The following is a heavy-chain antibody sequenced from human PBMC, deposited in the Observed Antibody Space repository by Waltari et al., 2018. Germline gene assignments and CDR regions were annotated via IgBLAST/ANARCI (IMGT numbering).Heavy chain of an antibody. CDR3: AGQDYSNDYYFYYDMDV. V-gene: IGHV1-69*04. Sequence: QVQLVQSGAEVKKPGSSVKVSCKASGGTFSNYAMSWVRQAPGQGLEWMGRIIAILSRANDAQKFQGRVTITADKSTSTAYRGRSSLRSEDTAVYYCAGQDYSNDYYFYYDMDVWGQGTTVTVSS. CDR1: GGTFSNYA. D-gene: IGHD4-4*01. CDR2: IIAILSRA. J-gene: IGHJ6*02.